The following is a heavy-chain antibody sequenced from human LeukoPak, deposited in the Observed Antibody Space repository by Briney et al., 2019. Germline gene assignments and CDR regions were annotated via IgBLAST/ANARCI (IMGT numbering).Heavy chain of an antibody. V-gene: IGHV4-30-2*01. J-gene: IGHJ3*02. CDR3: ARSSHAFDI. CDR2: IYHSGRT. D-gene: IGHD6-6*01. Sequence: SETLSLTCAVSGGSISSGHYSWNWIRQPPGKGLEWIGYIYHSGRTYYKPTLKSRVTISADRSKNQFSLKLNSVTAADTALYYCARSSHAFDIWGQGTMVTVSS. CDR1: GGSISSGHYS.